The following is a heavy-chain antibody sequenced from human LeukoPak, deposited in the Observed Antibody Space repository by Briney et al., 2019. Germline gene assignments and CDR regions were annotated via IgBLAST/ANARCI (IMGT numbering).Heavy chain of an antibody. Sequence: GGSLRLSCSASGFTFDDYTMHWVRQAPGKGLEWVSLISWDGGSTYYADSVRGRFTISKDNARNSLYLQMNSLRADDTAVYYCARDRGRGFDLWGQGTLVTVSS. CDR1: GFTFDDYT. J-gene: IGHJ5*02. CDR2: ISWDGGST. CDR3: ARDRGRGFDL. V-gene: IGHV3-43*01.